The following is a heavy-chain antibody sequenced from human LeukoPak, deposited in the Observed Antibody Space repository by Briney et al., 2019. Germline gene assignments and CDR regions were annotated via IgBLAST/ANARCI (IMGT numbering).Heavy chain of an antibody. V-gene: IGHV3-48*04. Sequence: GGSLRLSCAASGFTFSSYSMNWVRQAPGKGLEWVSYISSSSSTIYYADSVKGRFTISRDNAKNSPYLQMNSLRAEDPAVYYCARDRHSSLYTFDYWAQGTLVTVSS. CDR3: ARDRHSSLYTFDY. J-gene: IGHJ4*02. CDR1: GFTFSSYS. D-gene: IGHD4-11*01. CDR2: ISSSSSTI.